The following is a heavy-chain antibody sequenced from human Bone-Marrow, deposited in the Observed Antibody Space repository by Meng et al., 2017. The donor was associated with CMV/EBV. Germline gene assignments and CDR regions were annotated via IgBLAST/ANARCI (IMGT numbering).Heavy chain of an antibody. D-gene: IGHD6-13*01. Sequence: GASLKISCAASGFTLSDAWVSWVRQAPGKGLEWVGRVKSETDGGTRDYAAPVKGRFILSRDDSQNTLYLQMNSLKTEDTAVYYCTKGRAAASYYFDYWGQGPLVTGSS. CDR3: TKGRAAASYYFDY. CDR2: VKSETDGGTR. V-gene: IGHV3-15*01. J-gene: IGHJ4*02. CDR1: GFTLSDAW.